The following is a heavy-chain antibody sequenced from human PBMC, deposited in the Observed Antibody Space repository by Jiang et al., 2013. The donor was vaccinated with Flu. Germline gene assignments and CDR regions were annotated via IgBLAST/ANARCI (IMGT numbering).Heavy chain of an antibody. J-gene: IGHJ5*02. D-gene: IGHD3-22*01. CDR2: IYYSGST. CDR1: PGSISNYY. Sequence: LLKPSETLSLTCTVSPGSISNYYWSWLRQPPGKGLEWIGYIYYSGSTNYNPSLKSRVTISIDTSKNHFSLKLSSVTAADTAVYYCARGGSYYDSSGYLNWFDPWGQGTLVTVSS. V-gene: IGHV4-59*01. CDR3: ARGGSYYDSSGYLNWFDP.